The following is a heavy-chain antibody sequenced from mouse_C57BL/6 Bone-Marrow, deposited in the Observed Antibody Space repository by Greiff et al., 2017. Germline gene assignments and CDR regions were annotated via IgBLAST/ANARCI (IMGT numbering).Heavy chain of an antibody. CDR2: IWSGGST. J-gene: IGHJ1*03. V-gene: IGHV2-2*01. D-gene: IGHD1-1*02. CDR1: GFSLTSYG. Sequence: VKLMESGPGLVQPSQSLSITCTVSGFSLTSYGVHWVRQSPGKGLEWLGVIWSGGSTDYNAAFISRLSISKDNSKSQVFFKMNSLQADDTAIYYCARNNYAPYFDVWGTGTTVTVSS. CDR3: ARNNYAPYFDV.